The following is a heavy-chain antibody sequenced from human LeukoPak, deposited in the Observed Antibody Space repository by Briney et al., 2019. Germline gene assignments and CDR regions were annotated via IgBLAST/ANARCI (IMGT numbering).Heavy chain of an antibody. V-gene: IGHV3-11*01. CDR2: ISSSGSTI. CDR1: GFTLSDYY. Sequence: GGSLRLSCAASGFTLSDYYMSWIRQAPGKGLEWVSYISSSGSTIYYADSVKGRFTISRDNAKNSLYLQMNSLRAEDTAVYYCARETTVVTSTSDHWGQGTLVTVSS. J-gene: IGHJ5*02. D-gene: IGHD4-23*01. CDR3: ARETTVVTSTSDH.